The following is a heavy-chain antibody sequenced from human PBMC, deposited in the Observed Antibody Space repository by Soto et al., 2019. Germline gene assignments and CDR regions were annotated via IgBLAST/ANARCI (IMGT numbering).Heavy chain of an antibody. CDR2: ISAYNGNT. J-gene: IGHJ3*02. V-gene: IGHV1-18*01. Sequence: GASVKVSCKASGYTFTSYGISWVRQAPGQGLEWMGWISAYNGNTNYAQKFQGRVTITRDTSASTAYMELSSLRSEDTAVYYCARALGWEPHSHDAFDIWGQGTMVTVSS. CDR3: ARALGWEPHSHDAFDI. D-gene: IGHD1-26*01. CDR1: GYTFTSYG.